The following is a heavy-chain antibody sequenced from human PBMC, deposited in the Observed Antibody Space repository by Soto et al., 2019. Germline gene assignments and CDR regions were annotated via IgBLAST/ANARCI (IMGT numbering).Heavy chain of an antibody. D-gene: IGHD6-13*01. J-gene: IGHJ4*02. CDR3: ARGRVGYSPSGGGVKKYHYFDY. Sequence: PSQTLSLTCVISGDSVSSNSAAWNWIRQSPSRGLEWLGRTYYRSKWYNDYAVSVKSRITINPDTSKNQFSLQLNSVTPEDTAVYYCARGRVGYSPSGGGVKKYHYFDYWGQGTLVTVSS. CDR2: TYYRSKWYN. V-gene: IGHV6-1*01. CDR1: GDSVSSNSAA.